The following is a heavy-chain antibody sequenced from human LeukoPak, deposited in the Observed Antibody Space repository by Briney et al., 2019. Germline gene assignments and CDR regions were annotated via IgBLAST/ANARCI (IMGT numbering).Heavy chain of an antibody. D-gene: IGHD3-16*01. Sequence: GESLKISCKGSGYSFTSYCIGWVRQMPGKGLEWMGIIYPGDSDTRYSPSFHGQVTIPADKSISTAYLQWSSLKASDTAMYYCARQGGPESSFFDYWGQGTLVTVSS. J-gene: IGHJ4*02. CDR2: IYPGDSDT. V-gene: IGHV5-51*01. CDR3: ARQGGPESSFFDY. CDR1: GYSFTSYC.